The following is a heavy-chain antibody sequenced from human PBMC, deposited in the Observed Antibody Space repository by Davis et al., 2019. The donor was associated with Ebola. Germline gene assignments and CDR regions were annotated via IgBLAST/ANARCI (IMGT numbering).Heavy chain of an antibody. CDR1: GFTFTDAW. V-gene: IGHV3-53*01. D-gene: IGHD4-11*01. Sequence: GESLKISCAASGFTFTDAWMNWVRQSPGKGLEWVSGIGVSGNTYYADSVKGRFTISRDNSKNTLYLQMNSLRAEDTAVYYCARDPRYSNYFVGMDVWGQGTTVTVSS. CDR3: ARDPRYSNYFVGMDV. CDR2: IGVSGNT. J-gene: IGHJ6*02.